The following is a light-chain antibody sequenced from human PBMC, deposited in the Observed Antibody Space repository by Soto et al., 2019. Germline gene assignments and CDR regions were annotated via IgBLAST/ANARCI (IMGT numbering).Light chain of an antibody. J-gene: IGKJ4*01. CDR3: QQYDSSPLT. CDR2: GAS. Sequence: EIVMTQSPATLSVSPGERATLSCRASQSVRSSHLAWYQQKPGQAPRLLIYGASSRATGIPDRFSGSGSGTDFTLTISRLEPEDFAVYYCQQYDSSPLTFGGGTKVDIK. CDR1: QSVRSSH. V-gene: IGKV3-20*01.